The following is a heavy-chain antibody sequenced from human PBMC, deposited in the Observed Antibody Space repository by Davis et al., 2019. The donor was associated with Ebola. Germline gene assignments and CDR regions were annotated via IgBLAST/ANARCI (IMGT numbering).Heavy chain of an antibody. J-gene: IGHJ4*02. CDR3: ARDFGGDDYGDYFDY. CDR1: GFTFSDYY. D-gene: IGHD4-17*01. V-gene: IGHV3-11*01. Sequence: GESLKISCAASGFTFSDYYMSWIRQAPGKGLEWVSYISSSGSTIYYADSVKGRFTISRDNAKNSLYLQMNSLRAEDTAVYYCARDFGGDDYGDYFDYWGQGTLVTVSS. CDR2: ISSSGSTI.